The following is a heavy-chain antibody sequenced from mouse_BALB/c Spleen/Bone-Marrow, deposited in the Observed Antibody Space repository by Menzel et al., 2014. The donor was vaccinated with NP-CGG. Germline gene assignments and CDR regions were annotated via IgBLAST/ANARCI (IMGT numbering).Heavy chain of an antibody. CDR1: GFTFSNYG. Sequence: EVKLVESGGGLVKSGGSLKLSCAASGFTFSNYGMSWVHQTPEKRLEWVATISGGGSYTFYSDSVKGRFTISRDNAKNNLYLQLSSLRSEDTAVYYCARHAYYDQTEVSFIYWGQGTLVTVSA. CDR2: ISGGGSYT. J-gene: IGHJ3*01. D-gene: IGHD2-4*01. V-gene: IGHV5-9-2*01. CDR3: ARHAYYDQTEVSFIY.